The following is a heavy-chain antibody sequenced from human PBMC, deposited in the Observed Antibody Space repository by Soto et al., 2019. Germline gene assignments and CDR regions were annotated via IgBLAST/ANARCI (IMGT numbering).Heavy chain of an antibody. V-gene: IGHV1-46*03. J-gene: IGHJ4*02. CDR2: INPSGGST. Sequence: ASVKVSCKASGYTFTSYYMHWVRQAPGQGLEWMGIINPSGGSTSYAQKFQGRGTMTRDTSTSTVYMELSSLRSEDTAVYYCARDYDSSGYPRYYFAYWGQGTLVTVTS. CDR3: ARDYDSSGYPRYYFAY. D-gene: IGHD3-22*01. CDR1: GYTFTSYY.